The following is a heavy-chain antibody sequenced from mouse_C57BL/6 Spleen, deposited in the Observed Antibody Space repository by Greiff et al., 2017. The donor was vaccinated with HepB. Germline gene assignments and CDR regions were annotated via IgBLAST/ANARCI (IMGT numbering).Heavy chain of an antibody. V-gene: IGHV1-52*01. Sequence: QVQLQQPGAELVRPGSSVKLSCKASGYTFTSYWMHWVKQRPIQGLEWIGNIDPSDSETPYNHKFKDKATLTVDKSSSPAYMQLSSLTSEDSAVYYCAREGTTVVLDYWGQGTTLTGSS. J-gene: IGHJ2*01. CDR2: IDPSDSET. CDR1: GYTFTSYW. CDR3: AREGTTVVLDY. D-gene: IGHD1-1*01.